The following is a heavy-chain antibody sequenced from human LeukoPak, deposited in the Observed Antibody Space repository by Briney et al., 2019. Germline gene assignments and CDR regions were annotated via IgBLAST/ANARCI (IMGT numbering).Heavy chain of an antibody. J-gene: IGHJ4*02. D-gene: IGHD4-17*01. V-gene: IGHV3-21*01. CDR1: GFTFSSYT. CDR3: ARDRTTLTTFDY. Sequence: GGSLRLSCASSGFTFSSYTMNWVRQAPGRGLEWVSSISSSSSYMYYADSVKGRFTISRDNDNNSLYLQMNSLRAEDTAVYYCARDRTTLTTFDYWGEGPLVTVSS. CDR2: ISSSSSYM.